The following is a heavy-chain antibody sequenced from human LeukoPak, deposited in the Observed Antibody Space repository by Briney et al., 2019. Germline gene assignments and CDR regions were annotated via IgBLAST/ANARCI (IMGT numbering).Heavy chain of an antibody. CDR3: ARGEGFGELISPVDY. D-gene: IGHD3-10*01. J-gene: IGHJ4*02. CDR2: INHSGST. V-gene: IGHV4-34*01. CDR1: GGSFSGYY. Sequence: SETLSLTCAVYGGSFSGYYWSWIRQPPGKGLEWIGEINHSGSTNHNPSLKSRVTISVDTSKNQFSLKLSSVTAADTAVYYCARGEGFGELISPVDYWGQGTLVTVSS.